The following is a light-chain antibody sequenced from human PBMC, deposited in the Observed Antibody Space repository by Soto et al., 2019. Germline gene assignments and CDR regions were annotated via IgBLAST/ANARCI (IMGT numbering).Light chain of an antibody. J-gene: IGKJ2*01. CDR3: QQRSNWPPVYT. CDR2: AAS. V-gene: IGKV3-11*01. Sequence: EVVLTQSPATLSLSRGERATLSCRASQSVTSYLAWYQQKPGQAPRLLIYAASNRATGIPARFSGSGSGTDFTLTISSLEPEDFAVYFCQQRSNWPPVYTFGQGTKVDIK. CDR1: QSVTSY.